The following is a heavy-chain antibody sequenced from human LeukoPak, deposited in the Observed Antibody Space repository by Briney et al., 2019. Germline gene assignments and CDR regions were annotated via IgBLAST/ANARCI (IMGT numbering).Heavy chain of an antibody. D-gene: IGHD2-15*01. Sequence: GGSLRLSCAASGFTFSSYAMSWVRQAPGKGLEWVSAIGGSGGSTYYADSVKGRFTISRDNSKNTLYLQMNSLRAEDTAVYYCTNWDIVVVVAATGDAFDIWGQGTMVTVSS. CDR2: IGGSGGST. CDR3: TNWDIVVVVAATGDAFDI. V-gene: IGHV3-23*01. J-gene: IGHJ3*02. CDR1: GFTFSSYA.